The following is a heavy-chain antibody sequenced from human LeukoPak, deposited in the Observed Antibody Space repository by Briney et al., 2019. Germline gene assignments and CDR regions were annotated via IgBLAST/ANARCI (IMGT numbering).Heavy chain of an antibody. Sequence: HGGSLRLSCAASGFTFDDYGMSWVRQAPGKGLEWVSAISGSGGSTYYADSVKGRFTISRDNSKNTLYLQMNSLRAEDTAVYYCAKDISSSWYGAFDIWGQGTMVTVSS. V-gene: IGHV3-23*01. J-gene: IGHJ3*02. CDR3: AKDISSSWYGAFDI. CDR2: ISGSGGST. CDR1: GFTFDDYG. D-gene: IGHD6-13*01.